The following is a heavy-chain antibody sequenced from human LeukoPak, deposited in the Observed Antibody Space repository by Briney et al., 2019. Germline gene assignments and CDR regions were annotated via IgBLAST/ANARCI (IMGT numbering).Heavy chain of an antibody. Sequence: PGGSLRLSCAASGFTFNNAWMSWVRQAPGKGLEWVSYISSSSRTIYYADSVKGRFTISRDNAKNSLSLQMNSLKTEDTAVYYCAREVVPTASFYYYYMDVWGKGTAVAVSS. CDR3: AREVVPTASFYYYYMDV. J-gene: IGHJ6*03. D-gene: IGHD2-2*01. V-gene: IGHV3-48*01. CDR2: ISSSSRTI. CDR1: GFTFNNAW.